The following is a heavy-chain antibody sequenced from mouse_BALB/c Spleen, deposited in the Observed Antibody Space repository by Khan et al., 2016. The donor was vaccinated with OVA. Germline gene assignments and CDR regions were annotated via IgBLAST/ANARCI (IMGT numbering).Heavy chain of an antibody. D-gene: IGHD2-14*01. CDR2: MFPGDGST. CDR3: ARGGYGGFAY. Sequence: QVQLQQSGAELVKPGASVKLSCKASGYTFTSYDINWVRQRPEQGLEWIGWMFPGDGSTNYNENFKGKATLTTDKSSSTAYMQLSRLTSEDSGAYFCARGGYGGFAYWGQGTLVTVSA. V-gene: IGHV1-85*01. J-gene: IGHJ3*01. CDR1: GYTFTSYD.